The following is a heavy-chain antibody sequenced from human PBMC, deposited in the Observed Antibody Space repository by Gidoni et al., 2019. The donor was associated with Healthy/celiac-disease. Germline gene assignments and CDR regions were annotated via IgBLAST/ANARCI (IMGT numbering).Heavy chain of an antibody. CDR2: INPSGGST. CDR1: GYTFTSYY. J-gene: IGHJ6*02. Sequence: QVQLVQSGAEVKKPGASVKVSCKASGYTFTSYYMHWVRQAPGQGLEWMGIINPSGGSTSYAQKFQGRVTMTRDTSTSTVYMELSSLRSEDTAVYYCARATGIAATPRYYYGMDVWGQGTTVTVSS. D-gene: IGHD6-13*01. V-gene: IGHV1-46*01. CDR3: ARATGIAATPRYYYGMDV.